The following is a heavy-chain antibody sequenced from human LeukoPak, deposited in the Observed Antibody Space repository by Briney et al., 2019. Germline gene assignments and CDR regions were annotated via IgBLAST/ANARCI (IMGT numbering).Heavy chain of an antibody. D-gene: IGHD6-13*01. CDR2: IYYSGST. V-gene: IGHV4-39*01. CDR3: ASGGIAAAGTVDY. CDR1: GGSISSSSYY. Sequence: SETLSLTCTVSGGSISSSSYYWGWIRQPPGKGLEWIGSIYYSGSTYYNPSLKSRVTISVDTSKNQFSLKLSSVTAADTAVYYCASGGIAAAGTVDYWGQGTLVTVSS. J-gene: IGHJ4*02.